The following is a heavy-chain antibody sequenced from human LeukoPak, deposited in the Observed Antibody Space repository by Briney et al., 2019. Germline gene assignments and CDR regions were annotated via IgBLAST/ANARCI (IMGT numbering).Heavy chain of an antibody. V-gene: IGHV1-2*02. CDR2: INPNSGGT. CDR1: GYTFTGYY. J-gene: IGHJ4*02. CDR3: ARGAGSSSWYVEY. Sequence: GASVKVSCKASGYTFTGYYMHWVRQAPGQGLEWMGWINPNSGGTNYAQKFQGRVTMTRDTSISTAYMELRSLRSDDTAVYYCARGAGSSSWYVEYWGQGTLVTVSS. D-gene: IGHD6-13*01.